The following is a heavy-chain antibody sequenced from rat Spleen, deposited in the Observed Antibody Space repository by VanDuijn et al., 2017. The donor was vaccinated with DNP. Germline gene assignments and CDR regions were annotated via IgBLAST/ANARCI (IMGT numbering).Heavy chain of an antibody. CDR1: GFTFSDYN. J-gene: IGHJ3*01. Sequence: EVQLVESGGGLLQPGRSRKLSCAASGFTFSDYNMAWVRQAPKKGLEWVATIIHDGKRTYYGDSVKGRFTISRDNIKNVLYLQMDSLRSEDTATYYCSTLNYYASLSEYFAYWGQGTLVTVSS. D-gene: IGHD1-12*01. V-gene: IGHV5S10*01. CDR3: STLNYYASLSEYFAY. CDR2: IIHDGKRT.